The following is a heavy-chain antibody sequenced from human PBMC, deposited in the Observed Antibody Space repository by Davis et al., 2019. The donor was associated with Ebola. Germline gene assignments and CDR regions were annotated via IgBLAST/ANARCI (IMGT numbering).Heavy chain of an antibody. J-gene: IGHJ6*02. D-gene: IGHD3-3*01. CDR3: ARDRPHNDFWSGFMDV. CDR2: IRGNGNT. V-gene: IGHV3-69-1*01. CDR1: GFTLSGNA. Sequence: GGSLRLSCAASGFTLSGNAITWVRQSPGRGLEWVADIRGNGNTYYADSVKGRFTISRDNAKNSLYLQMNSLRAEDTAVYYCARDRPHNDFWSGFMDVWGQGTTVTVSS.